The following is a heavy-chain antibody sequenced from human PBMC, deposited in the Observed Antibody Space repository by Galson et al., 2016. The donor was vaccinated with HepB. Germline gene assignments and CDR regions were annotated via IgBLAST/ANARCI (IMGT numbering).Heavy chain of an antibody. V-gene: IGHV3-33*01. D-gene: IGHD2-15*01. CDR2: IGHDGRNE. Sequence: SLRLSCAASGFIFSQYGMHWVRQAPGKGLESVAVIGHDGRNEYYADSVKGRFTISRDNSKNTPYVQMNNLRVEDTAVYYCSRGSRDDIEVDGVLEQDYWGQGTLVTVSS. CDR1: GFIFSQYG. CDR3: SRGSRDDIEVDGVLEQDY. J-gene: IGHJ4*02.